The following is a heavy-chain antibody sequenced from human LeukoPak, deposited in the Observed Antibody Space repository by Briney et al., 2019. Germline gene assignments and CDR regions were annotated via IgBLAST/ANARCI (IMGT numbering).Heavy chain of an antibody. J-gene: IGHJ4*02. V-gene: IGHV3-23*01. CDR3: AKDKGAVTGTFDY. CDR1: GFTFSTYA. D-gene: IGHD1-14*01. Sequence: TGGSLRLSCAASGFTFSTYAMIWVRQAPGKGLEWVSGLSGGGGGTSYADSVKGRFTISRDNSKNTLYLQMNSLRAEDTAVYYCAKDKGAVTGTFDYWGQGALVTVSS. CDR2: LSGGGGGT.